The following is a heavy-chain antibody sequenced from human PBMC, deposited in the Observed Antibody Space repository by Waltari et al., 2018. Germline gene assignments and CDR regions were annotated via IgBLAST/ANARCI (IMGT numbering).Heavy chain of an antibody. Sequence: QVQLVQSGAEVKKPGSLVKVSCKASGGTFSSYAISWVRQAPGQGLEWMGGIIPIFGTANYAQKFQGRVTITADESTSTAYMDLSSLRSEDTAVYYCARWDCSSTSCYHSFDPWGQGTLVTVSS. V-gene: IGHV1-69*12. CDR3: ARWDCSSTSCYHSFDP. J-gene: IGHJ5*02. D-gene: IGHD2-2*01. CDR2: IIPIFGTA. CDR1: GGTFSSYA.